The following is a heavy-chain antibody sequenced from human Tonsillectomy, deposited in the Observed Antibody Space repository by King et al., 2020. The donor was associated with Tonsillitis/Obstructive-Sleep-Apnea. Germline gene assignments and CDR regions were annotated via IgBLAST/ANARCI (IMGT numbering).Heavy chain of an antibody. D-gene: IGHD6-13*01. J-gene: IGHJ4*02. CDR1: GFTFSNYA. CDR2: ISCDGSNK. Sequence: VQLVESGGGVVQPGRSLTLSCAASGFTFSNYAMHWVRQAPGKGLEWVAVISCDGSNKYYADSVKGRFTISRDHSKNTLYLQMNSLRTEDTAVYYCARVILDRIAAAANYWGQGTVVTVSS. V-gene: IGHV3-30*04. CDR3: ARVILDRIAAAANY.